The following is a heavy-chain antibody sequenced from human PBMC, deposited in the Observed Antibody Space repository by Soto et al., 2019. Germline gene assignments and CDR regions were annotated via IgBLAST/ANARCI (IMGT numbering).Heavy chain of an antibody. D-gene: IGHD3-22*01. CDR3: AREDITTAHAATFTH. CDR1: GFTFSTYV. J-gene: IGHJ1*01. V-gene: IGHV3-30*14. CDR2: ISVDGGST. Sequence: QVQLVESGGGVVQPGRSLRLSCIASGFTFSTYVMHWVRQAPGEGLEWVAGISVDGGSTHYTDSVRGRFTISRDNAKTTVYLLMHSLTVEETTVYYCAREDITTAHAATFTHWGQGTLVTVSS.